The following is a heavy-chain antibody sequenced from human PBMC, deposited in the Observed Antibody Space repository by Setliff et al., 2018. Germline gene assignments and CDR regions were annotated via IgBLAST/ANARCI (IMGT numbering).Heavy chain of an antibody. V-gene: IGHV4-39*01. Sequence: SETLSLTCTVSGGPINSDRYYWGWIRQPPGKGLEWIGSMYSSGSTYYNPSLGSRLTISGDTSKNQFSLKLSSVTAADTAVYYCARAPPNRYSGSYEYYMNVWGQGTTVTVSS. D-gene: IGHD1-26*01. CDR3: ARAPPNRYSGSYEYYMNV. CDR1: GGPINSDRYY. CDR2: MYSSGST. J-gene: IGHJ6*03.